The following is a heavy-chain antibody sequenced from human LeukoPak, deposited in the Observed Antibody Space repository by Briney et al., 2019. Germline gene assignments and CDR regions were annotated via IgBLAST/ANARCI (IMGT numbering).Heavy chain of an antibody. D-gene: IGHD5-18*01. CDR3: AREVYSYALDALDL. CDR1: GFRFNNYA. J-gene: IGHJ3*01. V-gene: IGHV3-30*04. CDR2: ISMDGIQE. Sequence: TGGSLRLSCAASGFRFNNYAMHWVRQPPGTGLEWVAVISMDGIQEYYAGSVKGRFSISRDNSKSTLYLQMNSLRSEDTAVYYCAREVYSYALDALDLWGQGTMVTVSS.